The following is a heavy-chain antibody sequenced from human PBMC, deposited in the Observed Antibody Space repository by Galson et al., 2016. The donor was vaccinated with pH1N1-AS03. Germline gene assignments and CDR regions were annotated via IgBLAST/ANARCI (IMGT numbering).Heavy chain of an antibody. CDR3: ATYRSPSYSGIYYDAFDF. D-gene: IGHD1-26*01. V-gene: IGHV3-7*03. CDR1: GFTFSSYW. Sequence: SLRLSCAASGFTFSSYWMTWVRQAPGKGLEWVANINRDGTKIHYVDSVEGRFTISRDNAKKTLYLQMNDLRVEDTAVYFCATYRSPSYSGIYYDAFDFWGQGTMATVSS. J-gene: IGHJ3*01. CDR2: INRDGTKI.